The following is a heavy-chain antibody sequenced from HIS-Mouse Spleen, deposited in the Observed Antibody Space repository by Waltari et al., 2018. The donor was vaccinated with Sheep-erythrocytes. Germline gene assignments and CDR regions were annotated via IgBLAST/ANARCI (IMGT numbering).Heavy chain of an antibody. J-gene: IGHJ4*02. CDR3: ARALTGVFDY. CDR1: GDRASSNSPS. D-gene: IGHD7-27*01. Sequence: QVQLQQSGPGLVKPSQTLPLTRAIPGDRASSNSPSWNWIRQSPSRGLEWLGRTYYRSKWYNDYAVSVKSRITINPDTSKNQFSLQLNSVTPEDTAVYYCARALTGVFDYWGQGTLVTVSS. CDR2: TYYRSKWYN. V-gene: IGHV6-1*01.